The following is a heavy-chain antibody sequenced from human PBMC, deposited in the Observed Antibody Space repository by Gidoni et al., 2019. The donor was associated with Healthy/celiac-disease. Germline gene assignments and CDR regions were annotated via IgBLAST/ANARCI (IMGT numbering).Heavy chain of an antibody. D-gene: IGHD6-19*01. CDR3: AHTTLGSGWYGYFDY. CDR2: IYWNDDK. J-gene: IGHJ4*02. Sequence: QITLKESGPTLVKPTQTLTLTCTFSGFSLSTSGVGVGWIRQPPRKALEWLALIYWNDDKRYSPPLKSRLTITKDTSKNQVVLTRTNMDPVDTATYYCAHTTLGSGWYGYFDYWGQGTLVTVSS. CDR1: GFSLSTSGVG. V-gene: IGHV2-5*01.